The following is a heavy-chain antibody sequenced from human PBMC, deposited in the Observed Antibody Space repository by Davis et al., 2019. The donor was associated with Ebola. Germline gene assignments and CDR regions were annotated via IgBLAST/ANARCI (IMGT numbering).Heavy chain of an antibody. CDR3: ARGSVVLMVNSNNWFDP. CDR2: INHSGRT. CDR1: FGSLLSSSYY. Sequence: MPSETLSLTCPFSFGSLLSSSYYWGWIRQPPGKGLEWIGEINHSGRTNYNPSLKSRVTISVDTSKNQISLKLSSVTAADTAVYYCARGSVVLMVNSNNWFDPSGQGPLVTVSS. V-gene: IGHV4-39*07. J-gene: IGHJ5*02. D-gene: IGHD2-8*01.